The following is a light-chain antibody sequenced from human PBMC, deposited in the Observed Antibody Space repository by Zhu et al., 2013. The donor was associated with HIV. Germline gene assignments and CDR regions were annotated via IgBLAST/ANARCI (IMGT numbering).Light chain of an antibody. CDR3: QHYGTSPRAT. Sequence: EIVLTQSPGTLSLSPGERATLSCRASQNIGSGYLAWYQQRPGQAPRLLVYGASSRATGIPDRFSGSGSGTDFTLTISRLEPEDFAVYYCQHYGTSPRATFGPGTKVDIK. CDR2: GAS. V-gene: IGKV3-20*01. CDR1: QNIGSGY. J-gene: IGKJ3*01.